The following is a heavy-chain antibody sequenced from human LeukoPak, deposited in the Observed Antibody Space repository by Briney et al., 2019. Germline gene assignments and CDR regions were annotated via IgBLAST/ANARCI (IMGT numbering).Heavy chain of an antibody. V-gene: IGHV3-23*01. D-gene: IGHD6-19*01. CDR2: ISGSGGST. CDR1: GFTFISYG. Sequence: PGGSLRLSCAASGFTFISYGMSWVRQAPGKGLEWVSAISGSGGSTYYADSVKGRFTISRDNAKNSMYLQMNSLRAEDTAVYYCARASIAVAAGLQYWGQGTLVTVSS. J-gene: IGHJ4*02. CDR3: ARASIAVAAGLQY.